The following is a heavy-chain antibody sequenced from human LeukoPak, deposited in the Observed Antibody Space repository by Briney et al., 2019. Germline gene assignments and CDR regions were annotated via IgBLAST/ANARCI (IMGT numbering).Heavy chain of an antibody. CDR1: GFTFDDYG. J-gene: IGHJ4*02. CDR3: AGEEYYYDSGGYYPNRYFDY. Sequence: GGSLRLSCAASGFTFDDYGMSWVRQAPGKGLEWVSGINWNGGSTVYADSVKGRFTISRDNAKNSLYLQMNSLRAEDTALYYCAGEEYYYDSGGYYPNRYFDYWGRGTLVTVSS. CDR2: INWNGGST. D-gene: IGHD3-22*01. V-gene: IGHV3-20*04.